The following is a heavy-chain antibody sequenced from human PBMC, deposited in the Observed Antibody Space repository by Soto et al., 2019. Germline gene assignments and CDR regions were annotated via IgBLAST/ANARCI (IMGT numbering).Heavy chain of an antibody. D-gene: IGHD6-19*01. J-gene: IGHJ4*02. Sequence: EVQLLESGGGLVQPGGSLRLSCAASGFTFSSYAMSWVRQAPGKGLEWVSAISGSGGSTYYADSVKGRFTISRDNSKNTRYLQMNSLRAEDTAVYYCAKPHGRQWLVADYWGQGTLVTVSS. CDR2: ISGSGGST. CDR3: AKPHGRQWLVADY. V-gene: IGHV3-23*01. CDR1: GFTFSSYA.